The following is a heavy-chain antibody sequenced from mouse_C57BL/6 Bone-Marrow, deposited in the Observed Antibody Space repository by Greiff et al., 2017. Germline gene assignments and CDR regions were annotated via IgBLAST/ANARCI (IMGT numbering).Heavy chain of an antibody. D-gene: IGHD1-1*01. V-gene: IGHV1-81*01. CDR1: GYTFTSYG. Sequence: QVQLKQSGAELARPGASVKLSCKASGYTFTSYGISWVKQRTGQGLEWIGEIYPRSGNTYYNEKFKGKATLTADKSSSTAYMELRSLTSEDSAVYFCARSPPYYYGSSYCFAYWGQGTLVTVSA. CDR3: ARSPPYYYGSSYCFAY. CDR2: IYPRSGNT. J-gene: IGHJ3*01.